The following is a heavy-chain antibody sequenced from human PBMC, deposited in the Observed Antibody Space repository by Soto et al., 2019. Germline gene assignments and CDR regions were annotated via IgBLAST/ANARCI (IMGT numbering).Heavy chain of an antibody. D-gene: IGHD3-10*01. CDR3: VAGKFPPFAC. V-gene: IGHV3-64D*06. J-gene: IGHJ4*02. CDR1: GFTFTMYK. Sequence: VVSMRLSCSASGFTFTMYKMHWVRQSPGKGLEYVSGISGNGDSTYYADSLKGRCTTSRDNSKNTLYLQMRSLKLKNTAVYYCVAGKFPPFACWALGPLLPVSS. CDR2: ISGNGDST.